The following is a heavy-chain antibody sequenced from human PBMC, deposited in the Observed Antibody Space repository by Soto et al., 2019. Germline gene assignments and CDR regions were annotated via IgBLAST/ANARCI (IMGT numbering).Heavy chain of an antibody. CDR2: INHSGST. CDR3: ARGDYRGVNYYYYYGMDV. V-gene: IGHV4-34*01. D-gene: IGHD4-4*01. CDR1: GGSFSGYY. Sequence: NPSETLSLTCAVYGGSFSGYYWSWIRQPPGKGLEWIGEINHSGSTNYNPSLKSRVTISVDTSKNQFSLKLSSVTAADTAVYYCARGDYRGVNYYYYYGMDVWGQGTTVTVSS. J-gene: IGHJ6*02.